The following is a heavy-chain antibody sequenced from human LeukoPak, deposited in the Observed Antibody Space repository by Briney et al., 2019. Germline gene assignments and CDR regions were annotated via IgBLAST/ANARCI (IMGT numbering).Heavy chain of an antibody. D-gene: IGHD2-21*02. V-gene: IGHV4-59*01. CDR3: ARDQGDPYYYYGMDV. Sequence: GSLRLSCAASGFTFSNAWMSWVRQAPGKGLEWIGYIYYSGSTNYNPSLKSRVTISVDTSKNQFSLKLSSVTAADTAVYYCARDQGDPYYYYGMDVWGQGTTVTVSS. CDR1: GFTFSNAW. J-gene: IGHJ6*02. CDR2: IYYSGST.